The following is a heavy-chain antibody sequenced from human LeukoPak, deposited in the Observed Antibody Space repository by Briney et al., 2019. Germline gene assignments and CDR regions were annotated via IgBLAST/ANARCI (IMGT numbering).Heavy chain of an antibody. CDR3: AARVTSPRGLDV. CDR2: ISYGGSNK. D-gene: IGHD3-16*01. Sequence: GGSLRLSCAASAFTFSNYAMHWVRQAPGKGLEWVAAISYGGSNKYYVDSVTGRFTISRDNSKNTLYLQMNSLRAEDTAVYYCAARVTSPRGLDVWGKGTTVTASS. CDR1: AFTFSNYA. J-gene: IGHJ6*04. V-gene: IGHV3-30*04.